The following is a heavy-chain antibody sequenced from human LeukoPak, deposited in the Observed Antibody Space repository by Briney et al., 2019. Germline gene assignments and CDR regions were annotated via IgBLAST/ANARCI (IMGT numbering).Heavy chain of an antibody. CDR3: ASHDYYGSGSSTPGYYYGMDV. CDR2: IDPSDSYT. J-gene: IGHJ6*02. V-gene: IGHV5-10-1*01. Sequence: GESLKISCNGSGYXFTSYWISWVRQMPGKGLEWMGRIDPSDSYTNYSPSFQGHVTISADKSISTAYLQWSSLKASDTAMYYCASHDYYGSGSSTPGYYYGMDVWGQGTTVTVSS. CDR1: GYXFTSYW. D-gene: IGHD3-10*01.